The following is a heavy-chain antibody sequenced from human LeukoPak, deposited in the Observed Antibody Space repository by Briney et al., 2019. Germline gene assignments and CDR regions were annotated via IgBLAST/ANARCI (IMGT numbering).Heavy chain of an antibody. CDR1: GGSISSGDYY. CDR2: IYYSGSA. CDR3: ARYYDRGAFDI. D-gene: IGHD3-10*02. V-gene: IGHV4-30-4*01. Sequence: PSETLSLTCTVSGGSISSGDYYWSWIRQPPGKGLEWIGYIYYSGSAYYNPSLKSRVTISVDTSKNQFSLKLSSVTAADTAVYYCARYYDRGAFDIWGQGTMVTVSS. J-gene: IGHJ3*02.